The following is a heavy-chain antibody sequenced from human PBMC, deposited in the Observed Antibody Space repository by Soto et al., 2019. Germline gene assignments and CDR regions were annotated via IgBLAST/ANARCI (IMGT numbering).Heavy chain of an antibody. D-gene: IGHD6-19*01. CDR1: GYNFTSYG. Sequence: ASVKVSCKASGYNFTSYGISWVRQAPGQGLEWMGWISPHNDRTKYARRFQDRVTMTTETPTSTVYMELGSMRSDDTAVYYCARDLYYSSGRYFDHDAFDIWGQGTVVTVSS. CDR2: ISPHNDRT. CDR3: ARDLYYSSGRYFDHDAFDI. V-gene: IGHV1-18*01. J-gene: IGHJ3*02.